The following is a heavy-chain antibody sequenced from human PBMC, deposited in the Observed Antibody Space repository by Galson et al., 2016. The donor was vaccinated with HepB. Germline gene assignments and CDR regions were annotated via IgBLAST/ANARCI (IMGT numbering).Heavy chain of an antibody. D-gene: IGHD4-11*01. Sequence: SVKVSCKASGYTFTTYAMHWVRQVPGQRLEWMGLITTGNGKTKYSQNFQGRVTIIRDPSASTAYMELSTLRSEDSAVYYCARGITVEPSANWFDPWGQGSLVTVSS. J-gene: IGHJ5*02. CDR3: ARGITVEPSANWFDP. V-gene: IGHV1-3*04. CDR1: GYTFTTYA. CDR2: ITTGNGKT.